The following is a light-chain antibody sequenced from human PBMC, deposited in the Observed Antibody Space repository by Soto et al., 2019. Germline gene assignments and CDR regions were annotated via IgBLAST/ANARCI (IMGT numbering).Light chain of an antibody. Sequence: PSSVSASVGGRVSITCRAGQDIGIWLTWHQHKPGKAPKLLISTASSLQSGVKSRFSGSGSGTEFTLSISSLQPEDFATYYCQQANSFPLTFGGDQGGYQ. V-gene: IGKV1D-12*01. J-gene: IGKJ4*01. CDR1: QDIGIW. CDR3: QQANSFPLT. CDR2: TAS.